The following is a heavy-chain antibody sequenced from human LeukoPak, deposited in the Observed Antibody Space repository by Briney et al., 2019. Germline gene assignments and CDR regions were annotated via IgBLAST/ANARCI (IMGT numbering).Heavy chain of an antibody. CDR2: ISGSGGST. Sequence: GGSLRLSCAASGFTFSSYAMSWVRQAPGKGLEWVSAISGSGGSTYYADSVKGRFTISRDNSKNTLYLQMNSLRAEDTAVYYCAKTKNCYDSSGLLSGDYYYMDVWGKGTTVTVSS. CDR3: AKTKNCYDSSGLLSGDYYYMDV. CDR1: GFTFSSYA. J-gene: IGHJ6*03. D-gene: IGHD3-22*01. V-gene: IGHV3-23*01.